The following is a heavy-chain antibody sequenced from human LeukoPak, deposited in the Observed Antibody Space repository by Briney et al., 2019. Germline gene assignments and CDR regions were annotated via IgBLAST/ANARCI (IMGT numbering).Heavy chain of an antibody. CDR2: VSYDGSNK. D-gene: IGHD3-22*01. CDR1: GFTFSSYA. Sequence: PGGSLRLSCAASGFTFSSYAMHWVRQAPGKGLEWVAVVSYDGSNKYYADSVKGRFTISRDNSKNTLYLQMNSLRAEVTAVYYCARDTGSSGKSSANSNYYYGMDVWGQGTTVTVSS. CDR3: ARDTGSSGKSSANSNYYYGMDV. J-gene: IGHJ6*02. V-gene: IGHV3-30-3*01.